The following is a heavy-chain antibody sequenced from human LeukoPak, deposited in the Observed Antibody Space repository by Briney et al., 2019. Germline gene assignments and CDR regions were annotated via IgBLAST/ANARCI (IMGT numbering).Heavy chain of an antibody. CDR2: IYSSGST. V-gene: IGHV4-4*08. CDR1: GGSIRGYY. CDR3: ARRNSGARQIDY. J-gene: IGHJ4*02. Sequence: SETLSLTCTVSGGSIRGYYCNWLRQPPGEGLEWIGFIYSSGSTAYNPSLKSRVTISVDTSKNQFSLRLSSVTAADTAVYYCARRNSGARQIDYWGQGTLVTVSS. D-gene: IGHD1-26*01.